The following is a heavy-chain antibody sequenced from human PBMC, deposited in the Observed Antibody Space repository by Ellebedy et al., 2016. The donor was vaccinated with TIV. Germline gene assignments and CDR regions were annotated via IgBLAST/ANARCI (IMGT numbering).Heavy chain of an antibody. Sequence: GESLKISCAASGFTFRNYVMHWVRQVPGKGLEWVAVISYDESNKFYADSVKGRFTISRDNSKNTLYLQVSSLRTEDTAVYYCARGGVVNSYAAADSWGQGTLVIV. V-gene: IGHV3-30-3*01. CDR3: ARGGVVNSYAAADS. CDR2: ISYDESNK. J-gene: IGHJ4*02. D-gene: IGHD5-18*01. CDR1: GFTFRNYV.